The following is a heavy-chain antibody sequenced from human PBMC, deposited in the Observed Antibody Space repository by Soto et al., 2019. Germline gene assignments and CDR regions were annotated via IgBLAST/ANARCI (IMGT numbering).Heavy chain of an antibody. CDR3: ARLGVAASNLDY. J-gene: IGHJ4*02. CDR2: INPSGGST. CDR1: GYAFTSYY. V-gene: IGHV1-46*01. D-gene: IGHD3-10*01. Sequence: EASVKVSCQASGYAFTSYYMHCLRQAPGQGLEWMGIINPSGGSTSYAQKFQGRVTMTRDTSTSTVYMELSSLRSEDTAVYYCARLGVAASNLDYWGQGSLVTVSS.